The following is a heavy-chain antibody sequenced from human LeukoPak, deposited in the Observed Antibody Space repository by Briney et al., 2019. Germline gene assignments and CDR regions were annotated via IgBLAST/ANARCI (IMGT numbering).Heavy chain of an antibody. CDR2: ISSSSSYI. Sequence: PGGSLRLSCAASGFTFSSYSMNWVRQAPGKRLEWVSSISSSSSYIYYADSVKGRFTISRDNAKNSLYLQMNSLRAEDTAVYYCARAVAGTLAFDYWGQGTLVTVPS. CDR1: GFTFSSYS. J-gene: IGHJ4*02. CDR3: ARAVAGTLAFDY. V-gene: IGHV3-21*01. D-gene: IGHD6-19*01.